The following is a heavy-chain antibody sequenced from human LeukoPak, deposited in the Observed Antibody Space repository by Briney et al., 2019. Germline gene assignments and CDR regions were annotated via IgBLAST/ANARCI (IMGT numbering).Heavy chain of an antibody. CDR2: INTNTGNP. Sequence: ASVKVSCKASGYTFTSYAIHWVRQAPGQGLEWMGWINTNTGNPTYAQGFTGRFVFSLDTSVSTAYLQISSLKAEDTAVYYCAREGLRDAKYFDYWGQGTLVTVSS. J-gene: IGHJ4*02. CDR3: AREGLRDAKYFDY. V-gene: IGHV7-4-1*02. CDR1: GYTFTSYA. D-gene: IGHD4-17*01.